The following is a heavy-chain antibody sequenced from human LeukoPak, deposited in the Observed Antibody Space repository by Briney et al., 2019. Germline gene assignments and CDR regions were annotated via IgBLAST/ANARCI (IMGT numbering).Heavy chain of an antibody. V-gene: IGHV3-49*03. CDR3: TRVGYSYSSRDAFDI. Sequence: GGSLRLSCTASGFTFGDYAMSWFRQAPGKGLEWVGFIRSKAYGGTTEYAASVKGRFTISRDDSKSIAYLQMNSLKTEDTAVYYCTRVGYSYSSRDAFDIWGQGTMVTVSS. CDR2: IRSKAYGGTT. D-gene: IGHD5-18*01. CDR1: GFTFGDYA. J-gene: IGHJ3*02.